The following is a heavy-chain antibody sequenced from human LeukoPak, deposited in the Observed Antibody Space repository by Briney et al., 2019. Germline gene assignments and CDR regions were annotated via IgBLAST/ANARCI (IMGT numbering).Heavy chain of an antibody. D-gene: IGHD6-13*01. CDR1: GYTFTSYA. CDR3: ARIDIAAARDYFDY. V-gene: IGHV7-4-1*01. J-gene: IGHJ4*02. Sequence: PSVKVSFKSSGYTFTSYAMNWVRQAPGQGLEWMGWINTNNRNPTYAQGFTGRFVFSLVTSVSTAYLQIRSSMTEAPAVYYCARIDIAAARDYFDYWGRGTLVGVSS. CDR2: INTNNRNP.